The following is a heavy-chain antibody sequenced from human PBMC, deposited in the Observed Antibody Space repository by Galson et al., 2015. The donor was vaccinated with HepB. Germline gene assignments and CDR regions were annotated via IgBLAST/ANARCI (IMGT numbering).Heavy chain of an antibody. J-gene: IGHJ3*02. CDR3: ARGEDFGVGGTGIDAFDI. D-gene: IGHD3-3*01. CDR2: ISYDGSNK. Sequence: SLRLSCAASGFTFSSYAMHWVRQAPGKGPEWVAVISYDGSNKYYADSVKGRFTISRDNSKNTLYLQMNSLRAEDTAVYYCARGEDFGVGGTGIDAFDIWGQGTMVTVSS. CDR1: GFTFSSYA. V-gene: IGHV3-30-3*01.